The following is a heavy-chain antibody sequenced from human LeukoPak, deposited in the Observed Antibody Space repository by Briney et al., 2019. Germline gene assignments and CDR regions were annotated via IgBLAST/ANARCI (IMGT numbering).Heavy chain of an antibody. D-gene: IGHD3-10*01. CDR3: ARGSGSYYNWLDP. Sequence: PGGSLRLSCAASGFTVSSNYMSWVRQAPGKGLEWVAVIWYDGSRKYYADSVKGRLTISRDNFKNTLYLQVNSLRAEDTAVYYCARGSGSYYNWLDPWGQGTLVTVSS. CDR2: IWYDGSRK. CDR1: GFTVSSNY. V-gene: IGHV3-33*08. J-gene: IGHJ5*02.